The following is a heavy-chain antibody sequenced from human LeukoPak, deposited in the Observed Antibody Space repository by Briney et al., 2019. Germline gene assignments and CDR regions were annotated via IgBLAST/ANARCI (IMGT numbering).Heavy chain of an antibody. V-gene: IGHV1-2*02. Sequence: GASVKVSCKASGYTFTGYYMHWARQAPGQGLEWMGWINPNSGGTNYAQKFQGRVTMTRDTSISTAYMELSRLRSDDTAVYYCASSLVLRYFDWSEYFQHWGQGTLVTVSS. CDR3: ASSLVLRYFDWSEYFQH. D-gene: IGHD3-9*01. CDR2: INPNSGGT. J-gene: IGHJ1*01. CDR1: GYTFTGYY.